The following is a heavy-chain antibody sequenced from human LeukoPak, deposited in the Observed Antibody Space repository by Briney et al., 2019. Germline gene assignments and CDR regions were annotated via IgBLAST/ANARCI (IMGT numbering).Heavy chain of an antibody. D-gene: IGHD3-3*01. CDR2: MYYSGST. CDR3: ARHTTIFGHFGY. J-gene: IGHJ4*02. CDR1: GGSISSSSYY. Sequence: SETLSLTCTVSGGSISSSSYYWGWIRQPPGKGLEWIGSMYYSGSTYYNPSLKSRVTISVDTSKNQFSLKLSSVTAADTAVYYCARHTTIFGHFGYWGQGTMVTVSS. V-gene: IGHV4-39*01.